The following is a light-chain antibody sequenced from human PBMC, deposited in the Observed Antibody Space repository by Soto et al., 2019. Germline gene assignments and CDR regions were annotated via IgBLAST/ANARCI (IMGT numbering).Light chain of an antibody. J-gene: IGKJ5*01. Sequence: DIQLTQSPSSVSASVGDRVTITCRASQGLSSWLAWYQQKPGEAPKLLIYAASTLQSGVPSRFSGSGSGTDFTLTISSLQPEDFATYYCQQANIFPITFGQGTRLEIK. CDR2: AAS. CDR3: QQANIFPIT. V-gene: IGKV1D-12*01. CDR1: QGLSSW.